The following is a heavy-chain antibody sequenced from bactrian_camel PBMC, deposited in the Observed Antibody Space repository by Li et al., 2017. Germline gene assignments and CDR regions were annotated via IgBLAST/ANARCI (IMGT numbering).Heavy chain of an antibody. Sequence: VQLVESGGGLVQPGGSLRLSCAASGDDGYNSRTITWFRQRSGKEREGVALLYIRTGSAFYHNSVKGRFTISQDNDKNVVLQMDDLKPEDSVMYYCAAADRVCPLDSATCYTYWGQGTQVTVS. J-gene: IGHJ4*01. D-gene: IGHD3*01. V-gene: IGHV3S64*01. CDR3: AAADRVCPLDSATCYTY. CDR1: GDDGYNSRT. CDR2: LYIRTGSA.